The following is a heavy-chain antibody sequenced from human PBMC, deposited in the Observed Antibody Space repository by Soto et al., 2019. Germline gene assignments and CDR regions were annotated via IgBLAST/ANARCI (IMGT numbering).Heavy chain of an antibody. CDR3: APTKRTYCTNGVCYQYYGMDV. Sequence: GGSLRLSCTASEFSLSTYSMNWVRQAPGKGLEWVSSISARSDVYYADSVKGRFTIARDNAKNSLSLQMNSLRAEDTAVYYCAPTKRTYCTNGVCYQYYGMDVWGQGTTVTVSS. V-gene: IGHV3-21*04. J-gene: IGHJ6*02. CDR2: ISARSDV. CDR1: EFSLSTYS. D-gene: IGHD2-8*01.